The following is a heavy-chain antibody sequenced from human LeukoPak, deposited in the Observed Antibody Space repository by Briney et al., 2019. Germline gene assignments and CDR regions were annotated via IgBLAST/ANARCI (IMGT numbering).Heavy chain of an antibody. CDR3: ARDPQQLDGGWFDP. J-gene: IGHJ5*02. CDR1: GFTFSSYW. Sequence: PGGSLRLSCAASGFTFSSYWMSWVRQAPGKGLEWVANIKQDGSEKYYVDSMKGRFTISRDNAKKSLYLQMNSLRAEDTAVYHCARDPQQLDGGWFDPWGQGTLVTVSS. V-gene: IGHV3-7*01. CDR2: IKQDGSEK. D-gene: IGHD6-13*01.